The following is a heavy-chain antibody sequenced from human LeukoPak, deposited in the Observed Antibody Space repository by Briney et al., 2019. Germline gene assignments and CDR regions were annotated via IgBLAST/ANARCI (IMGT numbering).Heavy chain of an antibody. Sequence: VKVSCKASGYTFTSYGISWVRQAPGQGLEWMGWSSGYNGNTKYAQKFQARVTLTTDTSTSTAYMELWSLRSDDTALYYCARGGWYYYDSNGYYLIDNWGQGTLVTVSS. CDR1: GYTFTSYG. CDR2: SSGYNGNT. D-gene: IGHD3-22*01. CDR3: ARGGWYYYDSNGYYLIDN. J-gene: IGHJ4*02. V-gene: IGHV1-18*01.